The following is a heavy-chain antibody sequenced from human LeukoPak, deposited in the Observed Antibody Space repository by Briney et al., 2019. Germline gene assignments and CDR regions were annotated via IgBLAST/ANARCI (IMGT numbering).Heavy chain of an antibody. CDR1: GYTFTSYY. CDR2: INPSGGST. D-gene: IGHD3-16*01. Sequence: ASVKVSCKASGYTFTSYYMHWVRQAPGQGLEWMGIINPSGGSTNYAQKLQGRVTMTTDTSTSTAYMELRSLRSDDTAVYYCARVGAVTTVGYWGQGTLVTVSS. J-gene: IGHJ4*02. CDR3: ARVGAVTTVGY. V-gene: IGHV1-46*01.